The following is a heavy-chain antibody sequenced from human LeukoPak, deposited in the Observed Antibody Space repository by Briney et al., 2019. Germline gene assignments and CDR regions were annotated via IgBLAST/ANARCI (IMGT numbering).Heavy chain of an antibody. CDR2: ISWNSGSI. Sequence: GGSLRLSCAASGFTFDDYAMHWVRQAPGKGLEWVSGISWNSGSIGYADSVKGRFTISRDNAKNSLYLQMNSPRAEDTALYYCAKRGGYDPDYYFDYWGQGTLVTVSS. J-gene: IGHJ4*02. V-gene: IGHV3-9*01. CDR3: AKRGGYDPDYYFDY. CDR1: GFTFDDYA. D-gene: IGHD5-12*01.